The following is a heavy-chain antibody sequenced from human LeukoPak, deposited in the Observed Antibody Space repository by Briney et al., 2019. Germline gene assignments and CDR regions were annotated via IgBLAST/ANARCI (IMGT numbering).Heavy chain of an antibody. CDR1: GFTFSSYG. CDR2: ISGSGGST. J-gene: IGHJ4*02. CDR3: AKNSGGTCYSHLDY. Sequence: RGSLRLSCAASGFTFSSYGTTWVRQAPGKGLEWVSGISGSGGSTYYEDSVKGRFTISRDNSKNTLYLQMNSLRAEDTAVYYCAKNSGGTCYSHLDYWGQGTLVTVSS. D-gene: IGHD2-15*01. V-gene: IGHV3-23*01.